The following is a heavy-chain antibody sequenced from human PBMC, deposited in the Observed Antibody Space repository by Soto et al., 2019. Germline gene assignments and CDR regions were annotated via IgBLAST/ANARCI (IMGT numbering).Heavy chain of an antibody. D-gene: IGHD1-1*01. CDR1: GFTVSSNY. Sequence: GGSLRLSCAASGFTVSSNYMSWVRQAPGKGLEWVSAISGSGGSTYYADSVKGRFTISRDNSKNTLYLQMNSLRDEDTAVYHCVKGYWKGDVWGQGTTVTVSS. V-gene: IGHV3-23*01. J-gene: IGHJ6*02. CDR2: ISGSGGST. CDR3: VKGYWKGDV.